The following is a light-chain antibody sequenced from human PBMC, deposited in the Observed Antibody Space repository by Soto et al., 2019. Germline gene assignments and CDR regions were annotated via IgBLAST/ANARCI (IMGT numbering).Light chain of an antibody. CDR3: NSQRSSGTRV. J-gene: IGLJ1*01. V-gene: IGLV2-8*01. CDR2: EVS. CDR1: RSDVGDNY. Sequence: SVLTQPPSASGSPGQSVTISCTGTRSDVGDNYVSWYQQHLGKAPKLIIYEVSQRPSGVPDRFSGSKSGYTASLTISGLQAEDEADYYCNSQRSSGTRVFGTGTKVTVL.